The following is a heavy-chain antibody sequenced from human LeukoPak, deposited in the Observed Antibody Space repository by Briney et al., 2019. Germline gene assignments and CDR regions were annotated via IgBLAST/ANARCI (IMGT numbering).Heavy chain of an antibody. Sequence: PGGSLRLSCAASGFTFSSYNMNWVRQAPGKGLEWVSSISSSSSYIYYADSVKGRFTISRDNAKNSLYLQMNSLRAEDTAVYYCARGMLAAVAAQSWGQGTLVTVSS. D-gene: IGHD6-19*01. V-gene: IGHV3-21*01. CDR1: GFTFSSYN. J-gene: IGHJ5*02. CDR3: ARGMLAAVAAQS. CDR2: ISSSSSYI.